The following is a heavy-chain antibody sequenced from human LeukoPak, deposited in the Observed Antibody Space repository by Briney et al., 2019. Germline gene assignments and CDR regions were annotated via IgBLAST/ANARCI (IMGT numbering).Heavy chain of an antibody. J-gene: IGHJ4*02. Sequence: APVKVSCKASGYTFTSYGISWVRQAPGQGLEWMGWISAYNGNTNYAQKLQGRVTMTTDTSTSTAYMELRSLRSDDTAVYYCARTDVDTAMAHFDYWGQGTLVTVSS. V-gene: IGHV1-18*01. D-gene: IGHD5-18*01. CDR3: ARTDVDTAMAHFDY. CDR1: GYTFTSYG. CDR2: ISAYNGNT.